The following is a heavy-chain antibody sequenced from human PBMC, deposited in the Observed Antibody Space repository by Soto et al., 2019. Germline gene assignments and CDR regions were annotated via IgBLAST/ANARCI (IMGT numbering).Heavy chain of an antibody. CDR1: GYTFTSYG. CDR2: ISAYNGNK. J-gene: IGHJ4*02. D-gene: IGHD6-13*01. CDR3: ARDLGQQLFDY. Sequence: QVQLVQSGAEVKKPGASVKVSCKASGYTFTSYGISWVRQAPGQGLEWMGWISAYNGNKKYAQKLQGRVTMTTDTPTSTAYMELRSLRSYDTAVYYCARDLGQQLFDYWGQGTLVTVSS. V-gene: IGHV1-18*01.